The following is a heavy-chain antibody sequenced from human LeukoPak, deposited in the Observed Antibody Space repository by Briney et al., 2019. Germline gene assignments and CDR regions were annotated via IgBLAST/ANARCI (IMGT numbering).Heavy chain of an antibody. CDR1: GFTLKNYD. V-gene: IGHV3-33*06. CDR3: AKGRGGSSNWGSDY. D-gene: IGHD7-27*01. CDR2: IWYDGSNR. Sequence: GGSQRLFCTPSGFTLKNYDMNGVRGAPGRGRVGGAGIWYDGSNRDYVDSVKSGFTISRDNSKNTLYLEMNSLTVEDTAVYYCAKGRGGSSNWGSDYWGQGTQVTVSS. J-gene: IGHJ4*02.